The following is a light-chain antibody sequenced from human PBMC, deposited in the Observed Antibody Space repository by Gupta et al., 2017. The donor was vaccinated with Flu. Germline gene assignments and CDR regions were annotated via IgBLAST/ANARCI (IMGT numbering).Light chain of an antibody. CDR3: QQSYSTPLWT. V-gene: IGKV1-39*01. CDR2: AAS. J-gene: IGKJ1*01. CDR1: QSSSSY. Sequence: DIQMTQFPSSLSASVGDRVTITCRASQSSSSYLNWYQQKPGKAPKLLIYAASSLQSGVPSRFSGSGSGTDFSLTISSLQPEDFATYYCQQSYSTPLWTFGQGTKVEIK.